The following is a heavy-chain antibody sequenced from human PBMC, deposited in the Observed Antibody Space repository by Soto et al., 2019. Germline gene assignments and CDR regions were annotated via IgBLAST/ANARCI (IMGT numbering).Heavy chain of an antibody. CDR3: ARGYTGYCSGGTCYWFDP. CDR2: LSSSASHI. Sequence: EVQLVESGGGLVKPGGSLRLSCAASGFSFSSYSMNWVRQAPGKGLEWVSSLSSSASHINYADSVKGRFTISRDNAKKSLYLQMNSLRAEDTAVYYCARGYTGYCSGGTCYWFDPWGQGTLVTVSS. V-gene: IGHV3-21*01. J-gene: IGHJ5*02. D-gene: IGHD2-15*01. CDR1: GFSFSSYS.